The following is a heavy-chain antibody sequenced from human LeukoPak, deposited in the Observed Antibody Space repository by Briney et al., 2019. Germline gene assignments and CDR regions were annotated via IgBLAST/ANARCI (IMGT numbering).Heavy chain of an antibody. CDR2: ISSSSSYI. D-gene: IGHD2-2*01. J-gene: IGHJ4*02. CDR3: ARDLGRWVVQCEFDY. Sequence: GGSLRLSCAASGFTFSSYSMNWVRQAPGKGLEWVSSISSSSSYIYYADSVKGRFTISRDNAKNSLYLQMNSLRAEDTAVYYCARDLGRWVVQCEFDYWGQGTLVTVSS. CDR1: GFTFSSYS. V-gene: IGHV3-21*01.